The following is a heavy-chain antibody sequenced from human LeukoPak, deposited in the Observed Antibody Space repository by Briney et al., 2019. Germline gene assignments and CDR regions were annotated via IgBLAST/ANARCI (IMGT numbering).Heavy chain of an antibody. CDR1: GFAFSTYN. CDR2: ITTSSSYM. CDR3: VRGSF. Sequence: PGGSLRLSCAASGFAFSTYNMNWVRQAPGKGLEWVSSITTSSSYMSYADSVKGRFTISRDNAKNSLYLQMNSLRAEDTAVYYCVRGSFWGQGTLVTVSS. D-gene: IGHD2-15*01. J-gene: IGHJ4*02. V-gene: IGHV3-21*01.